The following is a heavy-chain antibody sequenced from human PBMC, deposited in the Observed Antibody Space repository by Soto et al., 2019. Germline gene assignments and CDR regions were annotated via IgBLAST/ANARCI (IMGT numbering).Heavy chain of an antibody. CDR1: GYTFTGYY. CDR2: INPNSGGT. Sequence: ASVKVSCKASGYTFTGYYMHWVRQDPGQGLEWMGWINPNSGGTNYAQKFQGMVTRTRETSLSTAYMELSRLRSDDTAVYYCARDAGSGWTSSLDYWGQGTLVTVSS. V-gene: IGHV1-2*02. D-gene: IGHD6-19*01. J-gene: IGHJ4*02. CDR3: ARDAGSGWTSSLDY.